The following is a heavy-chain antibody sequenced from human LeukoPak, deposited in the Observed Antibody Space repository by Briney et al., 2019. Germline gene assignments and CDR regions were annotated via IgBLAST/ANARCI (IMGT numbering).Heavy chain of an antibody. D-gene: IGHD6-6*01. CDR3: ARVLIAARRFDY. CDR1: GGSFSGYY. CDR2: IKHSGST. V-gene: IGHV4-34*01. Sequence: SETLSLTCTVSGGSFSGYYLSWIRQPPGKGLELIGEIKHSGSTNYNPSLKSRVSISVDTSKNQFSLKLSSVTAADTAVYYCARVLIAARRFDYWGQGTLVTVSS. J-gene: IGHJ4*02.